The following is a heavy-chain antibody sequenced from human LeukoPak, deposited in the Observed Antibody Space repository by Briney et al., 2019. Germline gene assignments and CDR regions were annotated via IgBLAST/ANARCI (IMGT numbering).Heavy chain of an antibody. CDR2: IIPIFGTA. Sequence: SVKVSCKASGGTFSSYAISWVRQAPGQGLEWMGGIIPIFGTANYAQKFQGRVTITTDESTSTAYMELSSLRSEDTSVYYCARDRYSSSWYFDYWGQGTLVTVSS. CDR3: ARDRYSSSWYFDY. V-gene: IGHV1-69*05. CDR1: GGTFSSYA. J-gene: IGHJ4*02. D-gene: IGHD6-13*01.